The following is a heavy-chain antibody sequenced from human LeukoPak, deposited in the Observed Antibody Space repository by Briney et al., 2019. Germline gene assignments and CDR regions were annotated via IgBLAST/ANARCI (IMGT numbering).Heavy chain of an antibody. Sequence: LRLSCAASGFTFSSYAMSWIRQPPGKGLEWIGYVFDSGGTNYNPSLKSRVTISVDTSKKQFSLKLSSVTAADTAVYYCARGYSSSWNYFDYWGQGTLVTVSS. J-gene: IGHJ4*02. CDR1: GFTFSSYA. D-gene: IGHD6-13*01. CDR3: ARGYSSSWNYFDY. V-gene: IGHV4-59*01. CDR2: VFDSGGT.